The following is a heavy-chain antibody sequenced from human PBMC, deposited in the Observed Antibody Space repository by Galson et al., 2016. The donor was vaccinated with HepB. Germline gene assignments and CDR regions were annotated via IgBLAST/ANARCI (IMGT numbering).Heavy chain of an antibody. V-gene: IGHV2-5*02. J-gene: IGHJ5*02. D-gene: IGHD3-10*01. CDR3: AHRRYGTGSEDNLFDP. CDR2: VYGDDDK. Sequence: PALVKPTQTLTLTCSFSGFSLTTRGVGVGWIRQPPGKAPEWLALVYGDDDKFYSPSLKSRLSITKDTTQDQVVLTMTDMDPVDTGTYFFAHRRYGTGSEDNLFDPWGQGTPVTVSP. CDR1: GFSLTTRGVG.